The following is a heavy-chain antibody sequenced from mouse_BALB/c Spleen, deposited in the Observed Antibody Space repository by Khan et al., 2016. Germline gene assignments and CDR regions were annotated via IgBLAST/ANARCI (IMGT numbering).Heavy chain of an antibody. CDR2: INPDSSTI. D-gene: IGHD2-10*01. Sequence: EVQLQESGGGLVQPGGSLKLSRAASGFDFSRYWMSWVRQAPGKGLEWIGEINPDSSTINYTPSLKDKFIISRDNAKNTLYLQMSKVRSEDTALYYCARHEAYSFAYWGQGTLVTVSA. J-gene: IGHJ3*01. CDR1: GFDFSRYW. V-gene: IGHV4-1*02. CDR3: ARHEAYSFAY.